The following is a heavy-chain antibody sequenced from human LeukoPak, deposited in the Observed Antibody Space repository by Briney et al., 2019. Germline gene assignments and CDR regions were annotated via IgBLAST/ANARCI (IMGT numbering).Heavy chain of an antibody. V-gene: IGHV4-61*02. CDR1: GGSISSGSYY. D-gene: IGHD1-26*01. Sequence: PSETLSLTCTVSGGSISSGSYYWSWIRQPAGKGLEWIGRIYTSGSTNHNPSLKSRVTISVDTSKNQFSLKLSSVAAADTAVYYCARGGGSRPLDYWGQGTLVTVSS. J-gene: IGHJ4*02. CDR3: ARGGGSRPLDY. CDR2: IYTSGST.